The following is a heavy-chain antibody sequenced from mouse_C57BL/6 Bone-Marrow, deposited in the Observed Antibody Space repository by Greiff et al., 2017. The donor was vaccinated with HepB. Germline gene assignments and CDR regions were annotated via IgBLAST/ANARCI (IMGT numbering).Heavy chain of an antibody. CDR3: ARERGNYEAWFAY. D-gene: IGHD2-1*01. V-gene: IGHV1-76*01. CDR2: IYPGSGNT. J-gene: IGHJ3*01. Sequence: QVQLKESGAELVRPGASVKLSCKASGYTFTDYYINWVKQRPGQGLEWIARIYPGSGNTYYNEKFKGKATLTAEKSSSTAYMQLSSLTSEDSAVYFCARERGNYEAWFAYWGQGTLVTVSA. CDR1: GYTFTDYY.